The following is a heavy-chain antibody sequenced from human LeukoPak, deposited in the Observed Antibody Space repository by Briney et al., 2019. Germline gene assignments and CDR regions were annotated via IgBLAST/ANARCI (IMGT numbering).Heavy chain of an antibody. D-gene: IGHD3-10*01. V-gene: IGHV3-23*01. CDR2: LSGSGDTT. CDR1: GFTFSSYS. J-gene: IGHJ6*02. CDR3: VKVLTYGSGTWTDIRYYYAMDV. Sequence: GGSLRLSCAASGFTFSSYSMNWVRQAPGKGLEWVSGLSGSGDTTHYADSVTGRLTISRDNSKNVVYLQINSLRPEDTAVYYCVKVLTYGSGTWTDIRYYYAMDVWGQGTTVTVSS.